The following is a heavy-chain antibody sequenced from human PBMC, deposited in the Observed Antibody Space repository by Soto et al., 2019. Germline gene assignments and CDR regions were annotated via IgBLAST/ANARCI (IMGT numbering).Heavy chain of an antibody. CDR1: GFTFSSYA. CDR3: AKDLNPGIAVAGTRDSTRVTYYYYYYGMDV. J-gene: IGHJ6*02. V-gene: IGHV3-23*01. Sequence: HPGGSLRLSCAASGFTFSSYAMSWVRQAPGKGLEWVSAISGSGGSAYYADSVKGRFTISRDNSKNTLYLQMNSLRAEDTAVYYCAKDLNPGIAVAGTRDSTRVTYYYYYYGMDVWGQGTTVTVSS. D-gene: IGHD6-19*01. CDR2: ISGSGGSA.